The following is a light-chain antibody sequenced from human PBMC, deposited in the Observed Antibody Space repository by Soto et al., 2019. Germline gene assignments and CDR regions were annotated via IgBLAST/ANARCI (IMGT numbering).Light chain of an antibody. V-gene: IGLV2-14*01. CDR2: EVS. CDR1: SSDVGGYNY. Sequence: QSVLTQPASVSGSPGQSITISCTGTSSDVGGYNYVSWYQQHPGKAPKLMIYEVSNRPSGVSNRFSGSKSGNTASLTISGLQAEDEADYSCSSYTGSSTLYVFGTGTKVT. CDR3: SSYTGSSTLYV. J-gene: IGLJ1*01.